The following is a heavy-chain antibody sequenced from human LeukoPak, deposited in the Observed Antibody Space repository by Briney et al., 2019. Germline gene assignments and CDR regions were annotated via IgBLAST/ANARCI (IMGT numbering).Heavy chain of an antibody. J-gene: IGHJ4*02. CDR3: ARKYGFWSGYYDY. D-gene: IGHD3-3*01. V-gene: IGHV4-39*01. Sequence: SETLSLTCTVSGGSISSSSYYWGWIRQPPGKGLEWIGSIYYSGSTYYNPSLKSRVTISVHTSKNQFSLKLSSVTAADTAVYYCARKYGFWSGYYDYWGQGTLVTVSS. CDR1: GGSISSSSYY. CDR2: IYYSGST.